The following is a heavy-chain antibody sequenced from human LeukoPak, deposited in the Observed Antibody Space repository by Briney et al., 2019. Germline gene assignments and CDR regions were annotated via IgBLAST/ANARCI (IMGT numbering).Heavy chain of an antibody. J-gene: IGHJ2*01. D-gene: IGHD3-22*01. Sequence: PGGSLRLSCAASGITFSTHGMSWVCQPPGKGLEWVSDISGSGDRTYYTDSVKGRFTISRDNSKNTLYLQMNSLRAEDTAIYYCAKVSVSMVVVAQLGYWYFDLWGRGTLVTVSS. CDR3: AKVSVSMVVVAQLGYWYFDL. CDR1: GITFSTHG. V-gene: IGHV3-23*01. CDR2: ISGSGDRT.